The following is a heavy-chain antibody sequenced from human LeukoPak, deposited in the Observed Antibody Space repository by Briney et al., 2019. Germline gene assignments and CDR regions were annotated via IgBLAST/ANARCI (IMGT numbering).Heavy chain of an antibody. D-gene: IGHD3-22*01. CDR1: GYTFTSYD. CDR2: ISAYNGNT. CDR3: ANTPYDSSGYYFFDY. Sequence: ASVKVSCKASGYTFTSYDINWVRQAPGQGLEWMGWISAYNGNTNYAQKLQGRVTMTTDTSTSTAYMELRSLRSDDTAVYYCANTPYDSSGYYFFDYWGQGTLVTVSS. V-gene: IGHV1-18*01. J-gene: IGHJ4*02.